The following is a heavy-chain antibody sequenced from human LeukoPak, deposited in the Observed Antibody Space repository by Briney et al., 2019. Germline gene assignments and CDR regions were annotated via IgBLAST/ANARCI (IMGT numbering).Heavy chain of an antibody. J-gene: IGHJ4*02. D-gene: IGHD4-11*01. CDR2: INPNRPAT. V-gene: IGHV1-2*02. Sequence: ASVKVSCKAYGYTLTNYYIHWVRQAPGQGLEWMGWINPNRPATNYAVKFKDRVIMTSDTSTSTAYMELNRLTSDDTAVYYWARWRYSNYFFDNWGQGTLVTVSS. CDR1: GYTLTNYY. CDR3: ARWRYSNYFFDN.